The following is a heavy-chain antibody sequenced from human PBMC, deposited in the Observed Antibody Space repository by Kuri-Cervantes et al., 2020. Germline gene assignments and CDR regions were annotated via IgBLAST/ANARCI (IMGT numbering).Heavy chain of an antibody. J-gene: IGHJ6*02. CDR2: ISGSGGST. CDR1: GFTVRTNY. V-gene: IGHV3-23*01. CDR3: AREEGDPLHYGMDV. D-gene: IGHD2-2*01. Sequence: GESLKISCAASGFTVRTNYMSWVRQAPGKGLEWVSAISGSGGSTYYADSGKGRFTISRDKSKNTLYLQMNSLRAEDTAVYYCAREEGDPLHYGMDVWGQGTTVTVSS.